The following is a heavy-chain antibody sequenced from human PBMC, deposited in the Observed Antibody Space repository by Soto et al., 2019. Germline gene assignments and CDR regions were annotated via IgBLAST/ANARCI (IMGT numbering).Heavy chain of an antibody. J-gene: IGHJ1*01. Sequence: QVQLVQSGAEVKKPGASVKVSCKASGYSFITNSITWVRQAPGQGLEWVGWINTFNGNTNYAQKLQGRVTMTTDTSTNTAYMELRSLRSDDTAVYYCARDENYYHNGGFSAEYFQYWGHGTLVTVSS. D-gene: IGHD3-22*01. CDR2: INTFNGNT. CDR3: ARDENYYHNGGFSAEYFQY. V-gene: IGHV1-18*04. CDR1: GYSFITNS.